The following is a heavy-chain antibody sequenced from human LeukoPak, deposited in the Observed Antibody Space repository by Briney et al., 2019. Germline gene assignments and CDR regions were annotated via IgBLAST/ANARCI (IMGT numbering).Heavy chain of an antibody. CDR1: GGSISSSNW. CDR3: ARGSYGSGSYYNVVPTAPSSPFFDY. V-gene: IGHV4-4*02. D-gene: IGHD3-10*01. J-gene: IGHJ4*02. Sequence: SETLSLTCAVSGGSISSSNWWSWVRQPPGKGLEWIGEIYHSGSTNYNPSLKSRVTISVDKSKNQFSLKLSSVTAADTAVYYCARGSYGSGSYYNVVPTAPSSPFFDYWGQGTLVTASS. CDR2: IYHSGST.